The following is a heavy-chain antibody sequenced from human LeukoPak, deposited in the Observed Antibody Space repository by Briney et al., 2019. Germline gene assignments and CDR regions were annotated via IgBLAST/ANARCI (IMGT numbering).Heavy chain of an antibody. J-gene: IGHJ5*02. CDR3: GKVGGNSNS. Sequence: PSETLSLTCTVSGGSITSDIFYWNWICQHPGKGLEWIGSIHNSRGTSYNPSLESRLTISVDTSENQFFLKMSYVTAADTAMYYCGKVGGNSNSWGQGTLVTVSS. D-gene: IGHD4-23*01. V-gene: IGHV4-31*03. CDR2: IHNSRGT. CDR1: GGSITSDIFY.